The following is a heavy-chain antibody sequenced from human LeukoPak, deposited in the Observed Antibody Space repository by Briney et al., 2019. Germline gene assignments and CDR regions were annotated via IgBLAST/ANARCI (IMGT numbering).Heavy chain of an antibody. V-gene: IGHV3-53*01. D-gene: IGHD2-2*02. CDR1: GFTVSSNY. CDR3: AKIIVPAAIRGNLDY. J-gene: IGHJ4*02. Sequence: GGSLRLSCSASGFTVSSNYMSWVRQAPGKGLEWVSVIYSGGSTYYADSVKGRFTISRDNSKNTLYLQMNSLRAEDTAVYYCAKIIVPAAIRGNLDYWGQGTLVTVSS. CDR2: IYSGGST.